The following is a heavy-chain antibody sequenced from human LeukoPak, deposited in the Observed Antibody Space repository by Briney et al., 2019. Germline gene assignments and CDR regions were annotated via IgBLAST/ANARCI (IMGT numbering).Heavy chain of an antibody. D-gene: IGHD6-13*01. CDR3: ARRVHSSSWSSYFDY. Sequence: SQTLSLTCTVSGGSISSGDYYWSWIRQPPGKGLEWIGYIYYSGSTYYNPSLKSRVTISVDTSKNQFSLKLSSVTAADTAVYYCARRVHSSSWSSYFDYWGQETLVTVSS. CDR1: GGSISSGDYY. V-gene: IGHV4-30-4*08. CDR2: IYYSGST. J-gene: IGHJ4*02.